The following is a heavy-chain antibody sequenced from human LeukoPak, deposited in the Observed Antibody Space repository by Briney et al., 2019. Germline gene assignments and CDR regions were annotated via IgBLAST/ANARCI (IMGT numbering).Heavy chain of an antibody. D-gene: IGHD6-13*01. Sequence: TSVKVSCKASGFTFTSSAVQWVRQARGQRLEWIGWIVVGSGNTNYAQKFQERVTITRDMSTSTAYMELSSLRPEDTAVYYCAAVAAAGHRLDYWGQGTLVTVSS. CDR1: GFTFTSSA. CDR3: AAVAAAGHRLDY. V-gene: IGHV1-58*01. CDR2: IVVGSGNT. J-gene: IGHJ4*02.